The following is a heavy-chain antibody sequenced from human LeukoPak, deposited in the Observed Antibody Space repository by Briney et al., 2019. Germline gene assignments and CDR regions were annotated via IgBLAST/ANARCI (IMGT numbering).Heavy chain of an antibody. CDR2: IYYSGST. J-gene: IGHJ4*02. CDR1: GGSISSYY. Sequence: SETLSLTCTVSGGSISSYYWSWIRQPPGKGLEWIGYIYYSGSTNYNPSLKSRVTISVDTSKNQFSLKLSSVTAAVTAVYYCTSAEYYGSGSLDYWGQGTLVTVSS. CDR3: TSAEYYGSGSLDY. D-gene: IGHD3-10*01. V-gene: IGHV4-59*08.